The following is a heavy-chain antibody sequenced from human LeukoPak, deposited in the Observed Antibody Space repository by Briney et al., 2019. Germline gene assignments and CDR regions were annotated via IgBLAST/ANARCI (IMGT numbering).Heavy chain of an antibody. CDR2: IKSKTDGGTT. D-gene: IGHD2-2*01. V-gene: IGHV3-15*01. Sequence: GGSLRLSCAASGFTFSDYYMNWIRQAPGKGLERVGRIKSKTDGGTTDYATPVKGRFTISRDDSKNTLYLQMNSLKTEDTAVYYCTPSSSTIRWHFDYWGQGTLVTVSS. CDR1: GFTFSDYY. CDR3: TPSSSTIRWHFDY. J-gene: IGHJ4*02.